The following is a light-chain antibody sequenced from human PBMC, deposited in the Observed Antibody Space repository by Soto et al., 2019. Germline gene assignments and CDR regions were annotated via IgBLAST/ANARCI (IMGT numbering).Light chain of an antibody. CDR2: DAS. V-gene: IGKV3-11*01. CDR3: QQRRHWPLT. CDR1: QSVSNY. J-gene: IGKJ5*01. Sequence: EIVLTQSPATLSLSPGERATLSCRASQSVSNYVAWYQQKPGQAPRLLIYDASNRATGIPARFSGSGSGTDFTLNISGLEPEDFAVYYCQQRRHWPLTFGQGTRLEIK.